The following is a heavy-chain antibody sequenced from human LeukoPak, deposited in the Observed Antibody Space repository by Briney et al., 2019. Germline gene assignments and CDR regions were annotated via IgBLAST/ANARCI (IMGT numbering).Heavy chain of an antibody. CDR1: GYTFTGYY. D-gene: IGHD4-23*01. J-gene: IGHJ4*02. V-gene: IGHV1-2*02. Sequence: ASVKVSCKASGYTFTGYYMHWVRQAPGQGLEWMGWINPNSGGTNYAQKFQGRVTMTRNTSISTAYMELSSLRSEDTAVYYCARGRGGNSGFGYWGQGTLVTVSS. CDR2: INPNSGGT. CDR3: ARGRGGNSGFGY.